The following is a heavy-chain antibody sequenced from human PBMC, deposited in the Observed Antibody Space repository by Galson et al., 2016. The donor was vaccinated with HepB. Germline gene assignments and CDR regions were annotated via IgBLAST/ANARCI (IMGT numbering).Heavy chain of an antibody. D-gene: IGHD4/OR15-4a*01. CDR1: GFTFSSYG. J-gene: IGHJ4*02. Sequence: LRLSCAASGFTFSSYGMHWVRQAPGKGLEWVAVIWYDGSNKYYGDSVKGRFTISRDNSKNTLYLQMNSLRTEDTAVYYCARDDYSGGRGSPDYWGQGTLVTVSS. CDR2: IWYDGSNK. CDR3: ARDDYSGGRGSPDY. V-gene: IGHV3-33*01.